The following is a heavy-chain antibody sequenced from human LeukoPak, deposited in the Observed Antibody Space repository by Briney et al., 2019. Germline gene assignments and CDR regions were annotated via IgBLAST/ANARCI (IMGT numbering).Heavy chain of an antibody. CDR1: GGSFSGYY. V-gene: IGHV4-34*01. CDR2: INHSGST. CDR3: ARGRYAVVWDY. Sequence: SETLSLTCAVYGGSFSGYYWSWIRQPPGKGLEWIGEINHSGSTNYNPSLKSRVTISVDTSKNQFSLKLSSVTAADTAVYYCARGRYAVVWDYWGQGTLVTVSS. J-gene: IGHJ4*02. D-gene: IGHD6-19*01.